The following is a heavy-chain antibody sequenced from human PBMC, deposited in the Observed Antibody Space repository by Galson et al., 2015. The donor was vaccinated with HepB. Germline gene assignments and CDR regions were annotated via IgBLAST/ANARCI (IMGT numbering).Heavy chain of an antibody. CDR3: ARVGIRVDRRYFDWLLPPYYYYGMDV. CDR2: MNPNSGNT. V-gene: IGHV1-8*01. CDR1: GYTYTSYD. J-gene: IGHJ6*02. Sequence: SVKVSCKASGYTYTSYDINWVRQATGQGLEWMGWMNPNSGNTGYAQKFQGRVTMTRNTSISTAYMELSSLRSEDTAVYYCARVGIRVDRRYFDWLLPPYYYYGMDVWGQGTTVTVSS. D-gene: IGHD3-9*01.